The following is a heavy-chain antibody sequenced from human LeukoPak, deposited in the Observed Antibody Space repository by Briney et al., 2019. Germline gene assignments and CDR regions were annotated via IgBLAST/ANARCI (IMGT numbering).Heavy chain of an antibody. CDR3: ARGPTSTSCLRL. CDR2: IIPIFGTA. CDR1: GGTFSSYA. J-gene: IGHJ4*02. V-gene: IGHV1-69*06. D-gene: IGHD2-2*01. Sequence: ASVKVSCKASGGTFSSYAISWVRQAPGQGLEWMGGIIPIFGTANYAQKFQGRVTITADKSTSTAYVELSSLRSEDTAVYYCARGPTSTSCLRLWGQGTLVTVSS.